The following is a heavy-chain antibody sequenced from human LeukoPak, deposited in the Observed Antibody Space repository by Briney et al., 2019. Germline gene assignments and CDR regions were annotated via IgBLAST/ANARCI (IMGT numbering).Heavy chain of an antibody. CDR1: DGSFSDYY. Sequence: PSETLSLTCAVFDGSFSDYYWSWVHQPPGKGLEWIGEINYSGRTNYYPSLTSRATLSIDTSKNQFSLKLSSVTVADTAVYYCARGVRGSTSWNSYYNYFYLDVWGKGTTVTVSS. D-gene: IGHD1-7*01. J-gene: IGHJ6*03. V-gene: IGHV4-34*01. CDR2: INYSGRT. CDR3: ARGVRGSTSWNSYYNYFYLDV.